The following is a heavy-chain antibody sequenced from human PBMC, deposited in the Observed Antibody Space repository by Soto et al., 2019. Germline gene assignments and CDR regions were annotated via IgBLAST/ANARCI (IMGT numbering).Heavy chain of an antibody. J-gene: IGHJ4*02. CDR1: GDSISIGGYS. V-gene: IGHV4-30-2*01. D-gene: IGHD2-2*01. CDR2: IYHSGSA. Sequence: SETLSLTCAVSGDSISIGGYSWSWIRRPPGKGLEWIGYIYHSGSASYNPSLKSRVTISVDGSKNHFSLQLSSVTAADTAVYYCARGRLLPAVNFDYWGQGALVTVSS. CDR3: ARGRLLPAVNFDY.